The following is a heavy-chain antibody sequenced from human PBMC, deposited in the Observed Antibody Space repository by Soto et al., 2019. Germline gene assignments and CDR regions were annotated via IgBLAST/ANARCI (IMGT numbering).Heavy chain of an antibody. CDR1: GGSISSGGYY. V-gene: IGHV4-31*03. CDR2: IYYSGST. CDR3: ARDIAPNYYDSSGYYEGGNWFDP. Sequence: SETLSLTCTVSGGSISSGGYYWSWIRQHPGKGLEWIGYIYYSGSTYYNPSLKSRVTISVDTSKNQFSLKLSSVTAADTAVYYCARDIAPNYYDSSGYYEGGNWFDPWGQGTLVTVSS. J-gene: IGHJ5*02. D-gene: IGHD3-22*01.